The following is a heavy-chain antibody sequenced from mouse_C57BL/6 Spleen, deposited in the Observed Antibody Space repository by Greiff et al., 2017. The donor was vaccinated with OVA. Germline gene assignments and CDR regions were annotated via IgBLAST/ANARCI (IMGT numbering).Heavy chain of an antibody. CDR2: INPNNGGT. CDR3: ASDYDEAMDY. J-gene: IGHJ4*01. V-gene: IGHV1-26*01. Sequence: EVQLQQSGPELVKPGASVKISCKASGYTFTDYYMNWVKQSHGKSLEWIGDINPNNGGTSYNQKFKGKATLTVDKSSSTAYMELRSLTSEDSAGYYCASDYDEAMDYWGQGTSVTVSS. CDR1: GYTFTDYY. D-gene: IGHD2-4*01.